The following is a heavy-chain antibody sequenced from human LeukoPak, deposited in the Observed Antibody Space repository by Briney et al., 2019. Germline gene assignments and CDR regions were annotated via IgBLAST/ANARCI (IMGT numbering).Heavy chain of an antibody. D-gene: IGHD3-22*01. CDR3: TTDSYYYDSSGYSISYYFDY. J-gene: IGHJ4*02. CDR2: ITTTSSTI. CDR1: GFTFSNYH. V-gene: IGHV3-48*01. Sequence: GGSLRLSCAASGFTFSNYHMNWVRQAPGKGLEWVSYITTTSSTIYYADSVKGRFTISRDNAKNSLYLQMNSLRAGDTAVYYCTTDSYYYDSSGYSISYYFDYWGQGTLVTVSS.